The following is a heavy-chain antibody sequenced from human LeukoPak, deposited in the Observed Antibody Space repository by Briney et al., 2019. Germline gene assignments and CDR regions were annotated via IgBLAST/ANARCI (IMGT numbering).Heavy chain of an antibody. V-gene: IGHV3-33*01. D-gene: IGHD3-22*01. J-gene: IGHJ3*02. Sequence: GGSLRLSCAASGFTFSSYGMHWVRQAPGKGLEWVAVIWYDGSNKYYADSVKGRFTISRDNSKNTLYLQMNSLRAEDTAVYYCAREPDSSGYYRLSDAFDIWGQGTMVTVSS. CDR2: IWYDGSNK. CDR1: GFTFSSYG. CDR3: AREPDSSGYYRLSDAFDI.